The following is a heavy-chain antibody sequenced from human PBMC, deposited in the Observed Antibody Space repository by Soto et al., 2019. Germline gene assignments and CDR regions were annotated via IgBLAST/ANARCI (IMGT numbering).Heavy chain of an antibody. CDR3: ARDSLNAMDV. CDR1: GGSISSYS. V-gene: IGHV4-59*01. CDR2: MSNSGST. Sequence: PSETLSLTCAASGGSISSYSWSWLRQPPGKGLEWIRYMSNSGSTNYNPSIKSRVTISIDTSKNQFSLNLSSVTAADTAMYYCARDSLNAMDVWGQGTTVTVSS. J-gene: IGHJ6*02.